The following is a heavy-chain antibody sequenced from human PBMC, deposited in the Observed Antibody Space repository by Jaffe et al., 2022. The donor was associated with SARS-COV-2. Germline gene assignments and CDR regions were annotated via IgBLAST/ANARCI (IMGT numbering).Heavy chain of an antibody. CDR1: GFTFSSSW. Sequence: EVQLVESGGGLVQPGGSLRLSCAASGFTFSSSWMSWVRQAPGKGLEWVANIKQDGSEKYYVDSVKGRFTISRDNAKNSLYLQMNSLRAEDTAVYYCAREGIIVGGNDYWGQGTLVTVSS. V-gene: IGHV3-7*03. D-gene: IGHD1-26*01. CDR2: IKQDGSEK. J-gene: IGHJ4*02. CDR3: AREGIIVGGNDY.